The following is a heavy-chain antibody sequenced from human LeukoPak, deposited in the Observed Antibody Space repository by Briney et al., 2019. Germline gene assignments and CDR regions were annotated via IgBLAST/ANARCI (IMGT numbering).Heavy chain of an antibody. CDR1: GDTFTSYA. Sequence: ASVKVSCKASGDTFTSYASTWVRQAPGQGLEWMGWISAYNGNTNYAQKVQSRVTMTTDTSTSTAYMELRSLRSDDTAVYYCARDLAGAYYFDYWGQGTLVTVSS. CDR3: ARDLAGAYYFDY. J-gene: IGHJ4*02. D-gene: IGHD6-19*01. V-gene: IGHV1-18*01. CDR2: ISAYNGNT.